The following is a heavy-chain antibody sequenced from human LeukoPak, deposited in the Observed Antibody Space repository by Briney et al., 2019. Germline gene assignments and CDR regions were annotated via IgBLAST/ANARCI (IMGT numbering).Heavy chain of an antibody. CDR1: GFTVSSNY. D-gene: IGHD2-21*01. V-gene: IGHV3-66*02. J-gene: IGHJ4*02. CDR3: ARDRLRCGGDCRGLFDY. Sequence: GGSLRLSCAASGFTVSSNYMSWVRRAPGKGLEWVSVIYSGGSTYYADSVKGRFTISRDNSKNTLYLQMHSLRAEDTAVYYCARDRLRCGGDCRGLFDYWGQGTLVTVSS. CDR2: IYSGGST.